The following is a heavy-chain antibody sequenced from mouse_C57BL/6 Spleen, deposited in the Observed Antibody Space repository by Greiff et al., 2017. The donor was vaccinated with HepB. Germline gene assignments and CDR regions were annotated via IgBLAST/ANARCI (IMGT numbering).Heavy chain of an antibody. CDR3: AREGDYYGSSYAWFAY. CDR1: GYTFTSYW. Sequence: QVQLQQPGAELVKPGASVKMSCKASGYTFTSYWITWVKQRPGQGLEWIGDIYPGSGSTNYNEKFKSKATLTVDTSSSTAYMQLSSLTSEDSAVYYWAREGDYYGSSYAWFAYWGQGTLVTVSA. J-gene: IGHJ3*01. V-gene: IGHV1-55*01. CDR2: IYPGSGST. D-gene: IGHD1-1*01.